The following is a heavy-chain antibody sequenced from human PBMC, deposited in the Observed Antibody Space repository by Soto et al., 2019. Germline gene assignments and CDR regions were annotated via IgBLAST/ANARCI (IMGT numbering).Heavy chain of an antibody. J-gene: IGHJ6*02. Sequence: SETLSLTCTVTGGSMTSGDQYWTWIRHRPGEGLEWFGYINHGGSLYYNPSLKSRVSMSVDTSKNQFSLNLSSVTAADTAVYYCARELPQRQGRNMDVWGQGTTVTVSS. CDR2: INHGGSL. CDR3: ARELPQRQGRNMDV. V-gene: IGHV4-31*03. CDR1: GGSMTSGDQY. D-gene: IGHD1-1*01.